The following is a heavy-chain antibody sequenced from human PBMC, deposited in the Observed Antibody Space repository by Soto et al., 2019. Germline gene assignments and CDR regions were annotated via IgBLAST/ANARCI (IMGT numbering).Heavy chain of an antibody. Sequence: PSETLSLTCAVSGYSISSSNWWGWIRQPPGKGLEWIGYIYYSGSTYYNPSLKSRVTISVDTSKNQFSLKLSSVTAADTAVYYCARVMTTVTTLYYYYYGMDVWGQGTTVTVSS. D-gene: IGHD4-17*01. CDR1: GYSISSSNW. CDR3: ARVMTTVTTLYYYYYGMDV. J-gene: IGHJ6*02. CDR2: IYYSGST. V-gene: IGHV4-28*03.